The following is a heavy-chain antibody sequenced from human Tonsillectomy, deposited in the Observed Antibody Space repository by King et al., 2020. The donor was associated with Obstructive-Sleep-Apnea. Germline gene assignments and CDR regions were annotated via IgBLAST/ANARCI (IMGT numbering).Heavy chain of an antibody. J-gene: IGHJ6*02. D-gene: IGHD3-9*01. CDR3: ARNLTGMDV. CDR1: GGTVSSYT. Sequence: VQLVESGAEVKKPGSSVKVSCKASGGTVSSYTISWVRQAPGQGLEWMGGIIPISGTAHYAKKYQGRVTITADASTNTVFMELNSLRSEDTAVYYCARNLTGMDVWGQGTTVAVSS. CDR2: IIPISGTA. V-gene: IGHV1-69*01.